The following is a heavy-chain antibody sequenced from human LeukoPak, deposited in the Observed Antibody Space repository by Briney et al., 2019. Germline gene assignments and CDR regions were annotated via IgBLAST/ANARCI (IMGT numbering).Heavy chain of an antibody. CDR3: ATQNDFYCSGGSCYVLAPDAFDI. CDR1: GFTFSTSA. V-gene: IGHV3-23*01. CDR2: ISGIGGIT. D-gene: IGHD2-15*01. Sequence: PGGPLRFSGAAFGFTFSTSALSWVRQAPGKGLDGVSSISGIGGITDYADTVKGRFTITRDNSKNTLYLQMNSLRAEDTALYYCATQNDFYCSGGSCYVLAPDAFDIWGQGTMVTVSS. J-gene: IGHJ3*02.